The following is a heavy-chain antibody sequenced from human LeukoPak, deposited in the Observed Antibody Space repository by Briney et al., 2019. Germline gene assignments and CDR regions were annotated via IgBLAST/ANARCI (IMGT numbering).Heavy chain of an antibody. D-gene: IGHD2-15*01. CDR2: INPSGGST. V-gene: IGHV1-46*01. Sequence: ASVKVSCKASGYTFTSYYMHWVRQAPGQGLEWMGIINPSGGSTSYAQKFQGRVTMTRDTSTSTVYMELSSLRSEDTAVYYCARSSGYCSGGSCYSEAFDIWRQGTMVTVSS. CDR1: GYTFTSYY. J-gene: IGHJ3*02. CDR3: ARSSGYCSGGSCYSEAFDI.